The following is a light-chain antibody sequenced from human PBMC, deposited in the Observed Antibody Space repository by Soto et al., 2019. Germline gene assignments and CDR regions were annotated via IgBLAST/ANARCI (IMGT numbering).Light chain of an antibody. J-gene: IGKJ1*01. CDR1: QSVDSY. V-gene: IGKV3-20*01. CDR2: DAS. Sequence: EIVLTQSPATLSLSPGERATLSCRASQSVDSYLAWYQQKPGQAPRLLIYDASSRATGIPDRFSGSGSGTDFTLTISRLEPEDFAVYYCQQYGSSPGTFGQGTKVDIK. CDR3: QQYGSSPGT.